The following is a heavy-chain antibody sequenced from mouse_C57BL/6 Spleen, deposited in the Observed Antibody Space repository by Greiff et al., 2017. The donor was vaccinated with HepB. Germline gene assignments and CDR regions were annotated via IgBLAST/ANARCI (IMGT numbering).Heavy chain of an antibody. CDR1: GYTFTSYW. Sequence: QVQLKQPGAELVKPGASVKLSCKASGYTFTSYWMHWVKQRPGQGLEWIGMIHPNSGSTNYNEKFKSKATLTVDKSSSTAYMQLSSLTSEDSAVYYCARETYSRYAMDYWGQGTSVTVSS. V-gene: IGHV1-64*01. CDR2: IHPNSGST. J-gene: IGHJ4*01. D-gene: IGHD2-12*01. CDR3: ARETYSRYAMDY.